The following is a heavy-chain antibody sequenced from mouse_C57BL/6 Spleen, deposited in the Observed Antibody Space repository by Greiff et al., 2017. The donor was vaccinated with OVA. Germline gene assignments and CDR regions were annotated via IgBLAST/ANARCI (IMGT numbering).Heavy chain of an antibody. CDR1: GFNIKDYN. CDR3: TGYYGSRGYFDY. CDR2: IDPEDGDT. V-gene: IGHV14-1*01. J-gene: IGHJ2*01. D-gene: IGHD1-1*01. Sequence: EVQLQQSGAELVRPGASVKLSCTASGFNIKDYNMHWVKQRPEQGLEWIGRIDPEDGDTEYAPKFQGKATMTADTSSNTAYLQLSSLTSEDTAVYYCTGYYGSRGYFDYWGQGTTLTVSS.